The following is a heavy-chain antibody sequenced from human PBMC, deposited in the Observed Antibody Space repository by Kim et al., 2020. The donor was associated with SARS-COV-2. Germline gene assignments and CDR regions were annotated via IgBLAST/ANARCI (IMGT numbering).Heavy chain of an antibody. CDR1: GGSISSYY. V-gene: IGHV4-59*01. Sequence: SETLSLTCTVSGGSISSYYWNWIRQPPGKGLEWIGHISYTGGTNYNPSLKSRVTISVDTSKNQFSLKLSSVTAADTAVYYCARDPRGTRGFHYYGTDVWGQGTTVSVSS. CDR2: ISYTGGT. D-gene: IGHD3-16*01. J-gene: IGHJ6*02. CDR3: ARDPRGTRGFHYYGTDV.